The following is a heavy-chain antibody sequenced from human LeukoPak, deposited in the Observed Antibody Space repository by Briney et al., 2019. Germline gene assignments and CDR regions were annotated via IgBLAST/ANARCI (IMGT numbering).Heavy chain of an antibody. CDR1: GFTFFTYS. CDR3: ARGFAYNDFWSGYSLTYMDV. J-gene: IGHJ6*03. CDR2: ISDSIGAI. V-gene: IGHV3-48*04. Sequence: PGGSLRLSCAASGFTFFTYSMNWVRQAPGKGREWISKISDSIGAIDDAESVKSRFTISRDNAKNSLYLQMTSLRAEDTAVYYCARGFAYNDFWSGYSLTYMDVWGKGTTVTVSS. D-gene: IGHD3-3*01.